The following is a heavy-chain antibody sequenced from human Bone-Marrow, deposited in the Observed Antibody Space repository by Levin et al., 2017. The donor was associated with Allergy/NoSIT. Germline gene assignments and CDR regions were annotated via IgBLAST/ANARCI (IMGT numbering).Heavy chain of an antibody. CDR2: IYSGGST. CDR3: ARDPAAAGIDTWA. J-gene: IGHJ4*02. D-gene: IGHD6-13*01. CDR1: GLTVYNNY. V-gene: IGHV3-66*01. Sequence: PGGSLRLSCAASGLTVYNNYISWVRQAPGRGLEWVSVIYSGGSTYYADSVKGRFTISRDKSKNTVYFQMDSLRVEDTAVYYCARDPAAAGIDTWAWGQGTLVTVSS.